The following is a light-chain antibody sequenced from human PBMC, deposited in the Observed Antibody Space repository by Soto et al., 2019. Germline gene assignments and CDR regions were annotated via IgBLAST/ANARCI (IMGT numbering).Light chain of an antibody. Sequence: QSVLTQPASVSGSPGQSITISCTGTSSDVGGYNYVSWYQHHPGKAPKLIIYEVSSRPSGVSNRLSGSKSGNTASLTISGLQAEDEADYYCSSYTSRTTLVFGGGTKVTVL. J-gene: IGLJ2*01. CDR1: SSDVGGYNY. V-gene: IGLV2-14*01. CDR2: EVS. CDR3: SSYTSRTTLV.